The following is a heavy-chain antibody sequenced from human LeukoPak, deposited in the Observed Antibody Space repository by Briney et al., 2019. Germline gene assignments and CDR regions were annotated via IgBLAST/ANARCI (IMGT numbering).Heavy chain of an antibody. CDR1: GFTFSSYA. V-gene: IGHV3-23*01. CDR2: ISGSGGST. J-gene: IGHJ4*02. Sequence: PGGSLRLSCAASGFTFSSYAMSWVRQAPGKGLEWVSAISGSGGSTSYADSVRGRFTISRDNSKNTLYLQMNSLRAEDTAVYYCAKGIAVATIILFDYWGQGTLVTVSS. CDR3: AKGIAVATIILFDY. D-gene: IGHD5-12*01.